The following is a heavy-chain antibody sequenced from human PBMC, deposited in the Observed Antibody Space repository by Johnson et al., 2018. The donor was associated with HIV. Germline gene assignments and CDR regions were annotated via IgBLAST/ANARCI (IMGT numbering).Heavy chain of an antibody. D-gene: IGHD6-19*01. V-gene: IGHV3-74*01. CDR2: INSDGSST. CDR3: ARDKAVGYSSGWHAFDI. Sequence: VQLVESGGGVVQPGRSLRLSCAVSGIIFSHYGMHWVRQAPGKGLEWVSRINSDGSSTSYADSVKGRFTISRDNAKNTLYLQMNSLRAEDTAVYYCARDKAVGYSSGWHAFDIWGQGTMVTVSS. CDR1: GIIFSHYG. J-gene: IGHJ3*02.